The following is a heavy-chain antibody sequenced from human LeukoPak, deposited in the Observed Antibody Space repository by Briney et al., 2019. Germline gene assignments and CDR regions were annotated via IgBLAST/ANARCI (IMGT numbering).Heavy chain of an antibody. V-gene: IGHV1-2*06. Sequence: GASVKVSCKASGYTFTGYYMHWVRQAPGQGLEWMGRINPNSGGTNYARKFQGRVTMTRDTSISTAYMELSRLRSDDTAVYYCARTVELNYDSSGYYANWFDPWGQGTLVTVSS. CDR2: INPNSGGT. CDR1: GYTFTGYY. J-gene: IGHJ5*02. D-gene: IGHD3-22*01. CDR3: ARTVELNYDSSGYYANWFDP.